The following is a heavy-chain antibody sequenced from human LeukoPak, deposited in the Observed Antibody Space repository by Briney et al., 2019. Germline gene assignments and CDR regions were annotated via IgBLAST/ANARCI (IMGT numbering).Heavy chain of an antibody. D-gene: IGHD6-19*01. Sequence: SETLSLTCAVYGGSFSGYYWSWIRQPAGKGLEWIGRIYTSGSTNYNPSLKSRVTMSVDTSKNQFSLKLSSVTAADTAVYYCARVTPSGWFDSDAFDIWGQGTMVTVSS. CDR2: IYTSGST. J-gene: IGHJ3*02. CDR1: GGSFSGYY. CDR3: ARVTPSGWFDSDAFDI. V-gene: IGHV4-59*10.